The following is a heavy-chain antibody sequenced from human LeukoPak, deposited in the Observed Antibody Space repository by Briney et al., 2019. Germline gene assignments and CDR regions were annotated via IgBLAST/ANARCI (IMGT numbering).Heavy chain of an antibody. Sequence: GRSLRLSCAASGFTFDDYAMHWVRQGPGKGLEWVSGITWNSGTIGYADSVKGRFTISRDNAKNSLYLQMNSLRAEDTALYHCAKDVTGTGAFDAWGQGTMVTVSS. CDR1: GFTFDDYA. CDR3: AKDVTGTGAFDA. D-gene: IGHD1-7*01. V-gene: IGHV3-9*01. J-gene: IGHJ3*01. CDR2: ITWNSGTI.